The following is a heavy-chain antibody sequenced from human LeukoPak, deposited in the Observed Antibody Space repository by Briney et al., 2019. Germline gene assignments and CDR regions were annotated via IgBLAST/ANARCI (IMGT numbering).Heavy chain of an antibody. CDR1: GYSFTTYW. V-gene: IGHV5-51*01. CDR3: ARHTQYGGNTFFED. CDR2: IYPDDSNT. D-gene: IGHD4-23*01. Sequence: GESLQISCKGSGYSFTTYWVGWVRQMPGKGLEWMGVIYPDDSNTRYSPSFEGQVTISVDKSISTAYLQWSSLKASDTAMYYCARHTQYGGNTFFEDWGQGTLVTVSS. J-gene: IGHJ4*02.